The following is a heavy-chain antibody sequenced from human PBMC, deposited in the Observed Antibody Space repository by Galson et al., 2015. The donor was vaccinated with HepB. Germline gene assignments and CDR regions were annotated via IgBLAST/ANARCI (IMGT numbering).Heavy chain of an antibody. CDR1: GDSVSNHYAA. J-gene: IGHJ4*02. CDR3: AREIHKYFYDSSGYDY. Sequence: CAISGDSVSNHYAAWNWIRQSPSRGLEWLGRTCYRSKWYNDYANSVKSRVTINSDTSKNQFSLHLKSVTPDDTAVYYCAREIHKYFYDSSGYDYWGQGSLVTVSS. D-gene: IGHD3-22*01. CDR2: TCYRSKWYN. V-gene: IGHV6-1*01.